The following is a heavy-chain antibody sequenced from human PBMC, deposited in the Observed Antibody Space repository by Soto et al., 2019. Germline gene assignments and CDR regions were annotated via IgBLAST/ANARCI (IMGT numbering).Heavy chain of an antibody. CDR2: ISSSSSKV. J-gene: IGHJ6*02. Sequence: GSLRLSCAVSGFTFSSYGMIWVRQAPEKGLEWVSYISSSSSKVYYADSVKGRFTISRDNAKNSLYLQMNSLRAEDTALYYCAKDRSGGSLYYGMDVWGQGTTVTVSS. D-gene: IGHD3-10*01. V-gene: IGHV3-48*04. CDR3: AKDRSGGSLYYGMDV. CDR1: GFTFSSYG.